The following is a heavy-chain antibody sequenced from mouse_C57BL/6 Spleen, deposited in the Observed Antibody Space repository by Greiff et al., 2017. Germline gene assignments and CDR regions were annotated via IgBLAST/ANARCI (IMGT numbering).Heavy chain of an antibody. CDR2: ISDGGSYT. CDR3: ARKDYGSSPWYFDV. D-gene: IGHD1-1*01. CDR1: GFTFSSYA. Sequence: DVMLVESGGGLVKPGGSLKLSCAASGFTFSSYAMSWVRQTPEKRLEWVATISDGGSYTYYPDNVKGRFTISRDNAKNNLYLQMSHLKSEDTAMYYCARKDYGSSPWYFDVWGTGTTVTVSS. V-gene: IGHV5-4*03. J-gene: IGHJ1*03.